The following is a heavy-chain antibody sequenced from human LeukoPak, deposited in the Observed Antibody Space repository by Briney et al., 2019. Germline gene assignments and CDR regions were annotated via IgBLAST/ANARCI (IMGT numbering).Heavy chain of an antibody. Sequence: SETLSLTCTVSGGSISSSNYHWGWLRQPPGTGLEWIGSIYYTGTTYDKPSLKSRVTISVDTSKNQFSLKLNSVTAADTALYYCASGIGDSDYWGQGTLGTVS. CDR2: IYYTGTT. CDR1: GGSISSSNYH. CDR3: ASGIGDSDY. J-gene: IGHJ4*02. D-gene: IGHD1-14*01. V-gene: IGHV4-39*01.